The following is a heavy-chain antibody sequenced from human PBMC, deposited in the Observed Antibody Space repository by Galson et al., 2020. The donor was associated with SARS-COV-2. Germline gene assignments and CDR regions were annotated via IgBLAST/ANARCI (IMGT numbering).Heavy chain of an antibody. V-gene: IGHV2-5*02. J-gene: IGHJ4*02. CDR1: GFSLSTSGVG. CDR3: AHRHGALYYYDSSGYPSPFDY. CDR2: IYWDDDK. D-gene: IGHD3-22*01. Sequence: KMSGPTLVKPTQTLTLTCTFSGFSLSTSGVGVGWIRQPPGKALEWLALIYWDDDKRYSPSLKSRLTITKDTSKNQVVLTMTNMDPVDTATYYCAHRHGALYYYDSSGYPSPFDYWGQGTLVTVSS.